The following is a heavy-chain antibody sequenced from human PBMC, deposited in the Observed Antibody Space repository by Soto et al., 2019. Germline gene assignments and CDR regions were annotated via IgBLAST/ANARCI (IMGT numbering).Heavy chain of an antibody. J-gene: IGHJ4*02. CDR1: GFDFYLYT. Sequence: EVHLLESGGALVRPGGSLRLSCVASGFDFYLYTMNWVRQAPGKGLEWVSGIYGNGAETFHADSVKGSFTISRDNTRNTVYLQMNSLRDEDTAVYYCAKDKQPDGICDIDWWGQGARVTVS. CDR2: IYGNGAET. D-gene: IGHD1-1*01. V-gene: IGHV3-23*01. CDR3: AKDKQPDGICDIDW.